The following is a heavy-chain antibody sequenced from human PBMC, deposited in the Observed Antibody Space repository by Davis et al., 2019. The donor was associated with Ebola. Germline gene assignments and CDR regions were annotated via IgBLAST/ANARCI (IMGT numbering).Heavy chain of an antibody. CDR1: GFTFNSYA. J-gene: IGHJ6*04. V-gene: IGHV3-23*01. Sequence: GESLKISCAGSGFTFNSYAMTWVRQAPGKGLQWVAAISGSGGSTYYADSVKGRFTISRDNSKNTLYLQMNGLRVEDTAVYYCAKGGSGWPSDYSYGMGVWGKGTTVTVSS. CDR2: ISGSGGST. D-gene: IGHD6-19*01. CDR3: AKGGSGWPSDYSYGMGV.